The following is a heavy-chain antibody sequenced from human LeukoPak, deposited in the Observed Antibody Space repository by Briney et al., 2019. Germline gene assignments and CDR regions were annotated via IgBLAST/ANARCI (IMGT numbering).Heavy chain of an antibody. Sequence: GGSLRLSCAASGFTFSSNYMSWVRQAPGKGLEWVSVIYSGGSTYYADSVKGRFTISRDNSKNSLYLQMNSLRTEDTALYYCAKSKTAVTTGYLDYWGQGTLVTVSS. CDR1: GFTFSSNY. D-gene: IGHD4-17*01. CDR3: AKSKTAVTTGYLDY. V-gene: IGHV3-53*05. CDR2: IYSGGST. J-gene: IGHJ4*02.